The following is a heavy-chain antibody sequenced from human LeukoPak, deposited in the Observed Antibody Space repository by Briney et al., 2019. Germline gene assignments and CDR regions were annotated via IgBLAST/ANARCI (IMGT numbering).Heavy chain of an antibody. J-gene: IGHJ4*02. D-gene: IGHD1-26*01. Sequence: GGSLRLSCAASGFTFSSYAMSWVRQAPGKGLEWVSAISGSGGSTYYADSVKGRFTISRDNSKNTLYLQMNSLRAEDTAVYYCAKDGVGGSHLTHFDYWGQGTLVTVSS. CDR3: AKDGVGGSHLTHFDY. CDR2: ISGSGGST. CDR1: GFTFSSYA. V-gene: IGHV3-23*01.